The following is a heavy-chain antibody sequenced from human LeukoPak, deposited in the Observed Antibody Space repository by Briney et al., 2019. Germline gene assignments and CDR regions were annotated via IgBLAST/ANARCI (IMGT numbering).Heavy chain of an antibody. D-gene: IGHD4-23*01. V-gene: IGHV5-10-1*01. Sequence: RIDPSDSYTNYSPSFQGHVTISADKSISTAYLQWSSLKASDTAMYYCARPSYGGNSRRMDVCGQGTTVTVSS. J-gene: IGHJ6*02. CDR3: ARPSYGGNSRRMDV. CDR2: IDPSDSYT.